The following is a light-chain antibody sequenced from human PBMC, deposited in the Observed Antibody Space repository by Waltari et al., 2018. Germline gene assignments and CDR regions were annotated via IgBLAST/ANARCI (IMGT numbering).Light chain of an antibody. V-gene: IGKV3-20*01. Sequence: EIVLTQSPGTLSLSPGERATLSCRASQSGSKYLAWYQQKPGQPPRHLSYHAPTSATGSPDRFNGSGSGTDFSLTISRLETEDFAVYYCQKYESFPATFGQRTKVEIK. CDR2: HAP. J-gene: IGKJ1*01. CDR3: QKYESFPAT. CDR1: QSGSKY.